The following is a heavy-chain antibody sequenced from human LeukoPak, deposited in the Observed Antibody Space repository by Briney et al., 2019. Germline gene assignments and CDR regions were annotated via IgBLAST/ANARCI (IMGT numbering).Heavy chain of an antibody. CDR3: ARRQILLWFGEHNWFDP. Sequence: NPSETLSLTCTVSGGSISSSSYYWGWIRQPPGKGLEWIGSIYYSGSTYYNPSLKSRVTISVDTSKNQFSLKLSSVTAADTAVYYCARRQILLWFGEHNWFDPWGQGTLVTVSS. J-gene: IGHJ5*02. V-gene: IGHV4-39*01. CDR2: IYYSGST. CDR1: GGSISSSSYY. D-gene: IGHD3-10*01.